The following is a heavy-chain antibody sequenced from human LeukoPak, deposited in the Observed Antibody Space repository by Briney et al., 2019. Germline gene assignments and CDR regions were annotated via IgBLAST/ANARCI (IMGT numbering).Heavy chain of an antibody. D-gene: IGHD5-18*01. CDR3: ASPNPQYSYGSYFDY. Sequence: ASVKVSCKASGCTFSSYAISWVRQAPGEELEWKGGIIPIFDTANYAQKFQGRVTITADESTSTAYMELSSLRSEDTAVYYCASPNPQYSYGSYFDYWGQGTLVTVSS. CDR1: GCTFSSYA. CDR2: IIPIFDTA. J-gene: IGHJ4*02. V-gene: IGHV1-69*13.